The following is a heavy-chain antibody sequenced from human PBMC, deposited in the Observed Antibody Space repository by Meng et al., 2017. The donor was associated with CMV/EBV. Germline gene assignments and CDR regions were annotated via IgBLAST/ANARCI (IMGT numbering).Heavy chain of an antibody. CDR3: ARYNWNFDYYYGMDV. CDR2: IYYSGST. J-gene: IGHJ6*02. V-gene: IGHV4-59*01. CDR1: GGSISSYY. Sequence: GSLRLSCTVSGGSISSYYWSWIRQPPGKGLEWIGYIYYSGSTNYNPSLKSRVTISVDTSKNQFSLKLSSVTAADTAVYYCARYNWNFDYYYGMDVWGQGTTVTVLL. D-gene: IGHD1-7*01.